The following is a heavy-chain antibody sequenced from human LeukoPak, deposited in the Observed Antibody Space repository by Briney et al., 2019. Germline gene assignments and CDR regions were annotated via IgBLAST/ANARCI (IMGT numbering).Heavy chain of an antibody. CDR3: ARIHSLYYYDSSGYGAFDI. J-gene: IGHJ3*02. Sequence: GGSLRLSCVASGFTLSDYWMHWVRQAPGKGLEWVAVIWNDGSNKYYADSVKGRFTISRDNSKNTLYLQMNSLRAEDTAVYYCARIHSLYYYDSSGYGAFDIWGQGTMVTVSS. CDR1: GFTLSDYW. CDR2: IWNDGSNK. V-gene: IGHV3-33*08. D-gene: IGHD3-22*01.